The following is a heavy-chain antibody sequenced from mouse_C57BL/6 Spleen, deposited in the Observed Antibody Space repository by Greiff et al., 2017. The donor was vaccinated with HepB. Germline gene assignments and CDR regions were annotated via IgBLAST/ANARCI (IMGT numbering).Heavy chain of an antibody. D-gene: IGHD1-1*01. CDR2: ISSGSSTI. Sequence: VQLQQSGGGLVKPGGSLKLSCAASGFTFSDYGMHWVRQAPEKGLEWVAYISSGSSTIYYADTVKGRFTISRDNAKNTLFLQMTSLRSEDTAMYYCARRLAYFHGSSYWYFDVWGTGTTVTVSS. CDR3: ARRLAYFHGSSYWYFDV. CDR1: GFTFSDYG. J-gene: IGHJ1*03. V-gene: IGHV5-17*01.